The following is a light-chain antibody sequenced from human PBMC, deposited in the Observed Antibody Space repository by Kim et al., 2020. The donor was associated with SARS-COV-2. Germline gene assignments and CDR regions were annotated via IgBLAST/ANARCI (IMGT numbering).Light chain of an antibody. CDR2: GAS. CDR3: QHYNNWPLT. CDR1: QSVSSN. J-gene: IGKJ4*01. V-gene: IGKV3-15*01. Sequence: VSPGERATRSCRASQSVSSNLAWYQQKPGQAPRLLIYGASTRATGIPARFSGSGSGTEFTLTISSLQSEDFAVYYCQHYNNWPLTFGGGTKVDIK.